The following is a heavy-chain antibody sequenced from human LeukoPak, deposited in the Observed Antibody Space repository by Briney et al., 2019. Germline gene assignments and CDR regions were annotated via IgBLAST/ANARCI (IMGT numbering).Heavy chain of an antibody. D-gene: IGHD4-17*01. J-gene: IGHJ4*02. Sequence: GGSLRLXCAASGFTFSGYYMSWIRQAPGKGLEWVSYIGSSGTTIYYADSVKGRFTISRGNARNSLYLQMNSLRAEDTAVYYCARAQLATVTLGYYFDYWGQGTLVTVSS. V-gene: IGHV3-11*04. CDR1: GFTFSGYY. CDR3: ARAQLATVTLGYYFDY. CDR2: IGSSGTTI.